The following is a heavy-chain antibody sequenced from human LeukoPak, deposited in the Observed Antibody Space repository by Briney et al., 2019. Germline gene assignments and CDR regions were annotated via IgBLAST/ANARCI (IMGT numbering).Heavy chain of an antibody. CDR3: ARVNGWLPRFYWFDP. D-gene: IGHD3-3*01. V-gene: IGHV4-34*01. Sequence: SETLSLTCAVYGGSFSGYYWSWIRQPPGKGLEWIGEINHSGSTNYNPSLKSRVTISADTSKNQFSLKLSSVTAADTAVYYCARVNGWLPRFYWFDPWGQGTLVTVSS. CDR1: GGSFSGYY. J-gene: IGHJ5*02. CDR2: INHSGST.